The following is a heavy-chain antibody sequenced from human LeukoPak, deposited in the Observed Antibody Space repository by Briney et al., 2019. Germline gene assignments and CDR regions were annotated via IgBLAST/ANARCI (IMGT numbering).Heavy chain of an antibody. CDR2: INWKGGST. CDR1: GFTFDDYG. D-gene: IGHD4-23*01. J-gene: IGHJ4*02. CDR3: ARDPRPDYGGNSAYYFDY. Sequence: GALRLSCAASGFTFDDYGRGWGRQASGEGVGRGSGINWKGGSTGYADSVKRRLTISRDNAKNSLYLQMNSLRAEDTALYYCARDPRPDYGGNSAYYFDYRGQGTLVTVSS. V-gene: IGHV3-20*04.